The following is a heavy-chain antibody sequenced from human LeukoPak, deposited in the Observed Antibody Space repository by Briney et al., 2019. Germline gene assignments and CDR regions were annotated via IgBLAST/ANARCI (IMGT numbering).Heavy chain of an antibody. CDR1: GFTFSNYA. V-gene: IGHV3-23*01. J-gene: IGHJ4*02. Sequence: GSLRLSCAASGFTFSNYAMSWVRQAPGKGLEWVSAISGSGGSTYYADSVKGRFTISRDNSKNSLYLQMNSLRAEDTAVYYCARGHSGSYGRGYYLDYWGQGTLVTVSS. CDR3: ARGHSGSYGRGYYLDY. CDR2: ISGSGGST. D-gene: IGHD1-26*01.